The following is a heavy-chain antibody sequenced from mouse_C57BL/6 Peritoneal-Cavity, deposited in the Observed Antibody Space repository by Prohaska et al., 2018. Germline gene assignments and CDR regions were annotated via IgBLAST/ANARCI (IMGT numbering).Heavy chain of an antibody. J-gene: IGHJ1*03. CDR3: RRYGNYWYFDV. Sequence: EVQLLETGGGLVQPGGSRGLSCEGSGFTFSGFWMSWVRQTPGKTLEWIGDINSDGSAINYAPFIKDRFTIFRDNDKSTLYLQMSNVRSEDTATYFCRRYGNYWYFDVWGTGTTVTVSS. D-gene: IGHD2-1*01. V-gene: IGHV11-2*01. CDR1: GFTFSGFW. CDR2: INSDGSAI.